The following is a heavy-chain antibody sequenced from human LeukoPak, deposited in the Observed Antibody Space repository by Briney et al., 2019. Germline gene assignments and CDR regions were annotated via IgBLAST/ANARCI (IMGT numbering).Heavy chain of an antibody. J-gene: IGHJ6*02. V-gene: IGHV3-23*05. CDR1: GFTFSNYA. D-gene: IGHD2-2*01. CDR3: AKVPEAGTGYGMDV. Sequence: GALRLSCAASGFTFSNYAMSWVRHSPQKGLEWLSMMISGGSVDYADSVKSRFSISKDTSRNTIYLQMNSLRVEDTAIYYCAKVPEAGTGYGMDVWGQGTTVTVS. CDR2: MISGGSV.